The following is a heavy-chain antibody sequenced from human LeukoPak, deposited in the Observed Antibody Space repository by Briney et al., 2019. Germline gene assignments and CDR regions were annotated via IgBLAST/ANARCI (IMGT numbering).Heavy chain of an antibody. Sequence: GGSLRLSCAASGFTFRNFAMYWVRQAPGKGLEYVSAISSDGGSTYYAKSVKGRFTISRDNSKNTLYLQMGSLSAEDMAVYYCARKSSPSVLAGTIPDYFDHWGPGTLVTVSS. D-gene: IGHD1-14*01. J-gene: IGHJ4*02. CDR1: GFTFRNFA. CDR2: ISSDGGST. CDR3: ARKSSPSVLAGTIPDYFDH. V-gene: IGHV3-64*01.